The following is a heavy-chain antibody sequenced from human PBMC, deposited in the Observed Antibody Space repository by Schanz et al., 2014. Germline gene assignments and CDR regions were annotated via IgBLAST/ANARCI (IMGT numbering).Heavy chain of an antibody. CDR1: GYTFTSYS. CDR3: TRGGYSYALSAFDI. Sequence: QVQLEQSGAEVKKPGASVKVSCKASGYTFTSYSMHWVRQAPGQGLEWMGWITAYNGDTNYALKLQGRVTMTTDTSTGTAYMELRSLRSDDTALYYCTRGGYSYALSAFDIWGQGTMVTVSS. D-gene: IGHD5-18*01. CDR2: ITAYNGDT. V-gene: IGHV1-18*04. J-gene: IGHJ3*02.